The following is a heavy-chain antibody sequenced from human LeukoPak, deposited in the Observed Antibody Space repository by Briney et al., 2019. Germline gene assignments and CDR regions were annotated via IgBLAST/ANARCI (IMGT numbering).Heavy chain of an antibody. CDR3: ARRKTSGSYKELDY. V-gene: IGHV4-30-2*01. J-gene: IGHJ4*02. D-gene: IGHD1-26*01. CDR1: GGSISSGGYY. CDR2: INHSGST. Sequence: SQTLSLTCTVSGGSISSGGYYWSWIRQPPGKGLEWIGEINHSGSTNYNPSLKSRVTISVDTSKNQFSLKLSSVTAADTAVYYCARRKTSGSYKELDYWGQGTLVTVSS.